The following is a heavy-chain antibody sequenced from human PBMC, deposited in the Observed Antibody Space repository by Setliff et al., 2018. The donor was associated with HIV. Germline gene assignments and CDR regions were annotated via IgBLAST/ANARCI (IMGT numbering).Heavy chain of an antibody. CDR2: IVPIDGRP. V-gene: IGHV1-18*01. D-gene: IGHD3-10*01. Sequence: ASVKVSCKAFGGTFSSYGIVWFRQAPGQGLEWMGGIVPIDGRPSSSQNLQGRLTMTTDTSTGTAYMDLRSLRSDDTAVYYCARRGNYYASAFDYWGQGTLVTVSS. CDR1: GGTFSSYG. CDR3: ARRGNYYASAFDY. J-gene: IGHJ4*02.